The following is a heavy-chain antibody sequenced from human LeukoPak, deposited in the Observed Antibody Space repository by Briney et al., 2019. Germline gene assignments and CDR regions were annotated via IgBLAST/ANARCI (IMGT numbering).Heavy chain of an antibody. J-gene: IGHJ5*02. CDR2: IYYSGST. Sequence: SETLSLTCTVSGGSMSSSSYYWGWIRQPPGKGLEGIGNIYYSGSTHVNPSLKSRVTISVDTSKNQFSLKLSSVTAADTAVYYCAREPDPYYYGSGGWFDPWGQGTLVTVSS. CDR1: GGSMSSSSYY. CDR3: AREPDPYYYGSGGWFDP. D-gene: IGHD3-10*01. V-gene: IGHV4-39*07.